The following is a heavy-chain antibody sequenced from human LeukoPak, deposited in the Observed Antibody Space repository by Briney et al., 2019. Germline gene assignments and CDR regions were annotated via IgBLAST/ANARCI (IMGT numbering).Heavy chain of an antibody. D-gene: IGHD3-9*01. CDR2: IYTSGST. CDR3: ARVEILTGKYAFDI. V-gene: IGHV4-4*07. J-gene: IGHJ3*02. CDR1: GGSISSFY. Sequence: SETLSLTCTVSGGSISSFYWSWIRQPAGEGLEWIGRIYTSGSTNYNPSLKSRVTMSVDTSKNQFSLKLSSVTAADTAVYYCARVEILTGKYAFDIWGQGTMVTVSS.